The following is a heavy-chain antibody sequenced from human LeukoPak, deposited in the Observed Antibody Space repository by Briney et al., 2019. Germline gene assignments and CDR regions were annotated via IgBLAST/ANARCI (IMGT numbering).Heavy chain of an antibody. CDR2: ISYNGNNK. CDR1: GFTFSSYD. V-gene: IGHV3-30*14. Sequence: GGSLRLSCAASGFTFSSYDMHWVRQAPGKGLEWVAVISYNGNNKYCADSVEGRFTISRHNSKNTLYLQMNSLRVEDTAVYYCATPSPGGAAAGLFDYWGQGTLVTVSS. J-gene: IGHJ4*02. D-gene: IGHD6-13*01. CDR3: ATPSPGGAAAGLFDY.